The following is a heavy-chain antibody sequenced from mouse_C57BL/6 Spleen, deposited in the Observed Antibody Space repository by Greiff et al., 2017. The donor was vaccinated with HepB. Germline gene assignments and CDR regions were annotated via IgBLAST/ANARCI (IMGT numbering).Heavy chain of an antibody. J-gene: IGHJ4*01. V-gene: IGHV1-81*01. D-gene: IGHD2-2*01. CDR3: AREGGYDEGYAMDY. Sequence: VQLQQSGAELARPGASVKLSCKASGYTFTSYGISWVKQRTGQGLEWIGEIYPRSGNTYYHEKFKGKAKLTADKSSTTAYMELRRLTSEDSAFYFCAREGGYDEGYAMDYRGQGTSVTVSS. CDR1: GYTFTSYG. CDR2: IYPRSGNT.